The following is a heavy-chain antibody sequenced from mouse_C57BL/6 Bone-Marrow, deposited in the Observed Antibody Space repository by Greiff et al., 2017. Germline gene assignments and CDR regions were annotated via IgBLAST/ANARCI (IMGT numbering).Heavy chain of an antibody. Sequence: QVQLQQSGAELVRPGASVTLSCKASGYTFSDYEMHWVKQTSVHGLEWIGAIDPETGGTAYNQKFKGKAILTADKSSSTAYMELRSLTSEDSAVYYCTSRWLSDYWGQGTTLTVSS. V-gene: IGHV1-15*01. D-gene: IGHD2-3*01. J-gene: IGHJ2*01. CDR3: TSRWLSDY. CDR1: GYTFSDYE. CDR2: IDPETGGT.